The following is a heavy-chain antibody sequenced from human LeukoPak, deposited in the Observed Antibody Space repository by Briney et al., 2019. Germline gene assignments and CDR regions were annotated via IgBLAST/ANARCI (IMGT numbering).Heavy chain of an antibody. CDR2: IYYSGST. CDR3: AEMATIRVY. J-gene: IGHJ4*02. CDR1: GGSISSSSYY. D-gene: IGHD5-24*01. V-gene: IGHV4-39*01. Sequence: SETLSLTCTVSGGSISSSSYYWGWIRQPPGKGLEWIGSIYYSGSTYYNPSLKSRVTISVDTSKNQFSLKLSSVTAADTAVYYCAEMATIRVYWGQGTLVTVSS.